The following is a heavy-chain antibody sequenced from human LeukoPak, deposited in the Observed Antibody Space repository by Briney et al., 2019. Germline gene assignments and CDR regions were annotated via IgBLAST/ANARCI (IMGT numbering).Heavy chain of an antibody. CDR3: ARDHAASITIFGVDPLNWFDP. Sequence: GGSLRLSCAASGFTFSSYAMHWVRQAPGKGLEWVAVISYDGSNKYYADSVKGRFTISRDNSKNTLYLQMNSLRAEDTAVYYCARDHAASITIFGVDPLNWFDPWGQGNLVTVSS. D-gene: IGHD3-3*01. CDR1: GFTFSSYA. CDR2: ISYDGSNK. J-gene: IGHJ5*02. V-gene: IGHV3-30-3*01.